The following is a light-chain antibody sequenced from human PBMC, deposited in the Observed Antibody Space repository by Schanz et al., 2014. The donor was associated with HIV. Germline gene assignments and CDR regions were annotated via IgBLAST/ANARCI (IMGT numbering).Light chain of an antibody. V-gene: IGLV2-14*03. CDR3: QSYDTTLSAIL. CDR2: DVT. J-gene: IGLJ2*01. CDR1: SSDVGTYDY. Sequence: QSALTQPASVSGSPGQSITISCTGTSSDVGTYDYVSWYQQHPGKAPKLMIYDVTKRPSGVPDRFSGSKSGNTASLTISGLQAEDEADYYCQSYDTTLSAILFGGGTKLTVL.